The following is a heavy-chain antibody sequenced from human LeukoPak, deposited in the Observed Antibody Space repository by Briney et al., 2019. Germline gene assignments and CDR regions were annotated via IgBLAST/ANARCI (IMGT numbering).Heavy chain of an antibody. CDR1: GFTFSSYA. CDR2: ISYDGSNK. J-gene: IGHJ4*02. D-gene: IGHD3-9*01. V-gene: IGHV3-30*04. Sequence: GGSLRLSCAASGFTFSSYAMHWVPQAPAKGLEWVAVISYDGSNKYYADSVKGLFTISSDNSKNTLYLQMNSLRAEDTAVYYCARDQGVGYFDWLLNPIDYWGQGTLVTVSS. CDR3: ARDQGVGYFDWLLNPIDY.